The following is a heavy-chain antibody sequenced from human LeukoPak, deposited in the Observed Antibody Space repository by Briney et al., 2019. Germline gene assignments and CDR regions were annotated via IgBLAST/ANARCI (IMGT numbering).Heavy chain of an antibody. V-gene: IGHV4-38-2*02. CDR2: IYHSGST. J-gene: IGHJ4*02. CDR3: ARDSRFLEWFIMDYFHY. Sequence: SETLSLTCTVSGYSISSGYYWGWIWQPPGKGLEWIGSIYHSGSTYYNPSLKSRVTISVDTSKNQFSLKLSSVTAADTAVYYCARDSRFLEWFIMDYFHYWGQGTLVTVSS. D-gene: IGHD3-3*01. CDR1: GYSISSGYY.